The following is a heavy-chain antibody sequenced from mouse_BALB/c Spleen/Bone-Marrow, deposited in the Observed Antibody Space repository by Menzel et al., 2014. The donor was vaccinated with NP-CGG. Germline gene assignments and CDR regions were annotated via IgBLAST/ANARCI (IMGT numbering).Heavy chain of an antibody. V-gene: IGHV1-39*01. J-gene: IGHJ3*01. D-gene: IGHD2-4*01. Sequence: HLVESGPELEKPGASVKISCKASGYSFTGYNMNWVKQSNEKSLEWIGNIDPYYGGTSYNQKFKGKATLTVDKSSSTDYMQLKSLSSEDSAVYYCASAMITPFAYWGQGTLVTVSA. CDR1: GYSFTGYN. CDR2: IDPYYGGT. CDR3: ASAMITPFAY.